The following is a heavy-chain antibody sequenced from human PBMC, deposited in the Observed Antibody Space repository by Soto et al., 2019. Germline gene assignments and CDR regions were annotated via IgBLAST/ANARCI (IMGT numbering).Heavy chain of an antibody. CDR1: GYKFTSSW. Sequence: GESLKISCRTSGYKFTSSWIAWVRQMPGKGLEWLGIIFPSDSDTRYSPSFQGQVTISADRSTSTVFLQWASLKASDTAVYFCARKDKSGYFNWFDPWGQGTLVTVSS. V-gene: IGHV5-51*01. J-gene: IGHJ5*02. D-gene: IGHD5-12*01. CDR3: ARKDKSGYFNWFDP. CDR2: IFPSDSDT.